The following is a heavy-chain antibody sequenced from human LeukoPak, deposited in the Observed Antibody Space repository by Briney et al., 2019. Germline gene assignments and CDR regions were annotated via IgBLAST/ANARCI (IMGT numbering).Heavy chain of an antibody. V-gene: IGHV3-21*01. D-gene: IGHD5-24*01. J-gene: IGHJ3*02. Sequence: GGSLRLSCAASGFTFSSYSMNWVRQAPGKGLEWVSSISSSSSYIYYADSVKGRFTISRDNAKNSLYLQMNSLRAEDTAVYYCARVGGWLLRAFDIWGQGTMVTVSS. CDR3: ARVGGWLLRAFDI. CDR1: GFTFSSYS. CDR2: ISSSSSYI.